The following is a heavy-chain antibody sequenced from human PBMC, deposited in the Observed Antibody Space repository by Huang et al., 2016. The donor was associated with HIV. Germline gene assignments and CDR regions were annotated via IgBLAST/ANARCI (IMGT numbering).Heavy chain of an antibody. CDR3: AKESRWFSDFDQ. D-gene: IGHD2-15*01. V-gene: IGHV3-30*18. CDR2: ISYDGRSD. CDR1: GFIFSNFG. J-gene: IGHJ5*02. Sequence: QVQLVESGGGVVQPGTSLSLSCAASGFIFSNFGMHWVRQAPGKGLEGGAVISYDGRSDRYSDYVKGRFTISRDNDKNTLSLEMNRLRHDDTAVYYCAKESRWFSDFDQWGQGTLVTVSS.